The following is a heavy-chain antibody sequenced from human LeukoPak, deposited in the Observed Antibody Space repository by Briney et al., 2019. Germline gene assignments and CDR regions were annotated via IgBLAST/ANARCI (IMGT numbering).Heavy chain of an antibody. CDR3: ARYHSTWGLNY. CDR2: IYYSGST. J-gene: IGHJ4*02. CDR1: GASISSITYY. V-gene: IGHV4-39*01. D-gene: IGHD2-2*01. Sequence: PSETLSLTCTVSGASISSITYYWSWIRQPPGTGLEWIGSIYYSGSTYYTTSLKSRVTISIDTSNNQFSLKLTSVTAADTAVYYCARYHSTWGLNYWGQGTLVTVSS.